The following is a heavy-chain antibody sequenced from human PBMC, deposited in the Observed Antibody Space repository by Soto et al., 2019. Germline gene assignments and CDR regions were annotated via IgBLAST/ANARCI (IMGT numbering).Heavy chain of an antibody. CDR1: GSIFRGYG. CDR3: ARDFFCGTTFRAYLYT. J-gene: IGHJ5*02. D-gene: IGHD2-21*01. Sequence: GGSLRLSCAASGSIFRGYGMHWVRQAPGKGLEWVAVIRYDGSNINYADSVMGRFTISRDNSKNTLYLEMNSLRAEDTAVYYCARDFFCGTTFRAYLYTWGQGNLVPVSA. CDR2: IRYDGSNI. V-gene: IGHV3-33*01.